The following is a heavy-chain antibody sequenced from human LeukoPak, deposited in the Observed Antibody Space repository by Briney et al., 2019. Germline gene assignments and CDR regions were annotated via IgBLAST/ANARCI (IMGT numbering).Heavy chain of an antibody. Sequence: GASVKVSCKASGYTFTSYVISWVRQAPGQGLEWMGWISAYNGNTNYAQKLQGRVTMTTDTSTSTAYMELRSLRSDRPGVYYREREGDIVVVPAAIDYSYYGMAVWGQGTTVTVYS. CDR1: GYTFTSYV. J-gene: IGHJ6*02. CDR2: ISAYNGNT. D-gene: IGHD2-2*01. V-gene: IGHV1-18*01. CDR3: EREGDIVVVPAAIDYSYYGMAV.